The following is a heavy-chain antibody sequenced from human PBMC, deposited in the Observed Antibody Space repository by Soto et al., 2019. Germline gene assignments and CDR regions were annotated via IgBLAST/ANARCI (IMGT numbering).Heavy chain of an antibody. CDR2: INDRNRNT. Sequence: ASVKVSCKASGYTFTRHTIHWVRQAPGQTFECLGWINDRNRNTRTSHKFQDRVTIERDTSESTVSMEVSSLRSEDTAIYFCARVAMATTTKGIFYYDYWGQGTLVTVSS. CDR3: ARVAMATTTKGIFYYDY. D-gene: IGHD1-1*01. J-gene: IGHJ4*02. CDR1: GYTFTRHT. V-gene: IGHV1-3*01.